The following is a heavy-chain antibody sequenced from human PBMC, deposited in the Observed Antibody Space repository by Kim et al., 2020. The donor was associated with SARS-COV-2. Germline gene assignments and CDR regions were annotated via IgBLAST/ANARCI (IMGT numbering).Heavy chain of an antibody. CDR1: GFTFTSYS. V-gene: IGHV3-21*01. Sequence: GGSLRLSCAASGFTFTSYSMNWVHQAPGKGLEWVSSISSSSSYIYYVDSVKGRFTISRDNAKNSLYLQMNSLRAEDTAVYYCAREMGQWLVRYYYYGMDVWGQGTTDTVSS. J-gene: IGHJ6*02. D-gene: IGHD6-19*01. CDR2: ISSSSSYI. CDR3: AREMGQWLVRYYYYGMDV.